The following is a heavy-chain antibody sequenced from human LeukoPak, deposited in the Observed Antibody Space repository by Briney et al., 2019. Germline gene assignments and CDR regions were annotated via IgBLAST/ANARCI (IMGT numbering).Heavy chain of an antibody. Sequence: SETLSLTCTVSGGSISSYYWSWIRQPPGKGLEWIGYIYYSGSTNYNPSLKSRVTISVDTSKNQFSLKLSSVTAADTAVYYRARAYRQQLFDYWGQGTLVTVSS. V-gene: IGHV4-59*01. D-gene: IGHD6-13*01. CDR2: IYYSGST. CDR1: GGSISSYY. J-gene: IGHJ4*02. CDR3: ARAYRQQLFDY.